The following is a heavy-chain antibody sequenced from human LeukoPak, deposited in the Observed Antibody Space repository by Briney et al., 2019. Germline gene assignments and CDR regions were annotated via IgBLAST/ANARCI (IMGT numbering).Heavy chain of an antibody. V-gene: IGHV3-48*03. Sequence: GGSLRLSCAASGFTFSSYEMNWVRQAPGKGLEWVSYIGSSGSSIYYADSVKGRFTISRDNAKNSLYLQMNSLRDEDTAVYYCVWYYDSSGYYQGGGHWGQGTLVTVSS. D-gene: IGHD3-22*01. CDR1: GFTFSSYE. CDR3: VWYYDSSGYYQGGGH. CDR2: IGSSGSSI. J-gene: IGHJ4*02.